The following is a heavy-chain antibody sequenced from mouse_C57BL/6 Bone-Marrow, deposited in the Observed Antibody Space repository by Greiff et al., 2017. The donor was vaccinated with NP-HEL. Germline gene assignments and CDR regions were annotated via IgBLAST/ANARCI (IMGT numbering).Heavy chain of an antibody. Sequence: VQVVESGAELARPGASVKLSCKASGYTFTSYGISWVKQRTGQGLEWIGEIYPRSGNTYYNEKFKGKATLTADKSSSTAYMELRSLTSEDSAVYFCARLRLYYRDSWGQGTTLTVSS. CDR3: ARLRLYYRDS. CDR1: GYTFTSYG. CDR2: IYPRSGNT. V-gene: IGHV1-81*01. J-gene: IGHJ2*01. D-gene: IGHD2-14*01.